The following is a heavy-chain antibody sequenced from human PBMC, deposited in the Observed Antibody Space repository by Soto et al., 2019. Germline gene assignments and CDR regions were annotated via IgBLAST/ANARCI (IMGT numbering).Heavy chain of an antibody. CDR1: CDSISSGVYY. CDR3: DRAGNCYSTDL. V-gene: IGHV4-31*02. D-gene: IGHD2-15*01. CDR2: IYYSGST. J-gene: IGHJ3*01. Sequence: LSLPWTVYCDSISSGVYYWSGICQHPGKGLEWIGYIYYSGSTYYNPSLKSRVTISVDTSKNQFSLKLSYVTAADTAVYYCDRAGNCYSTDLWGQG.